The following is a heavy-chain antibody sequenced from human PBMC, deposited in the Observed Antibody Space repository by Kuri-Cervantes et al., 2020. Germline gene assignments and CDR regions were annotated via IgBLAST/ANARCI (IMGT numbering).Heavy chain of an antibody. Sequence: SQTLSLTCAVYGGSFSGYYWSWIRQPPGKGLEWIGEISHSGSTNYNPSLKSRVTISVDTSKNQFSLKLTSVTAADTAVYYCARGGAIYFWLDVWGKGTTVTVSS. D-gene: IGHD2/OR15-2a*01. V-gene: IGHV4-34*01. CDR2: ISHSGST. J-gene: IGHJ6*04. CDR3: ARGGAIYFWLDV. CDR1: GGSFSGYY.